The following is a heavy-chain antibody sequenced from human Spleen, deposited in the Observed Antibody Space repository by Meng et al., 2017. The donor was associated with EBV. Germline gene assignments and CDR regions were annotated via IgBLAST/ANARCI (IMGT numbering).Heavy chain of an antibody. V-gene: IGHV3-21*01. D-gene: IGHD3-16*01. CDR2: IVSSSSYI. J-gene: IGHJ4*02. CDR3: ARDEATWGDFEY. CDR1: GFTFSSYS. Sequence: VQVVASGGGLVKPGGSLRLSCAAYGFTFSSYSMSWVRQAPGKGLEWVSSIVSSSSYIDYADSLKGRFTISRDNAKNSLYLQMNSLGAEDTAVYYCARDEATWGDFEYWGQGTLVTVSS.